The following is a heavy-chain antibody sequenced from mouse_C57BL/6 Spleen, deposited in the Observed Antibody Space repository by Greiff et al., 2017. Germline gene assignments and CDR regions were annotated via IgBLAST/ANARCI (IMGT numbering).Heavy chain of an antibody. D-gene: IGHD1-1*01. CDR3: TRDLYYYGSSAYWYFDV. J-gene: IGHJ1*03. CDR1: GFTFSSYA. V-gene: IGHV5-9-1*02. CDR2: ISSGGDYI. Sequence: EVKLEESGEGLVKPGGSLKLSCAASGFTFSSYAMSWVRQTPEKRLEWVAYISSGGDYIYYADTVKGRFTISRDNARNTLDLQMNSLKSQDTAMYYCTRDLYYYGSSAYWYFDVWGTGTTVTVSS.